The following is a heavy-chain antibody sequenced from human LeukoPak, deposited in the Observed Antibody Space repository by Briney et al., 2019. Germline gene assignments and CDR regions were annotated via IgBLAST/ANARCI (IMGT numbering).Heavy chain of an antibody. CDR3: ARDRGSSGWYGGDAFDI. D-gene: IGHD6-19*01. CDR1: GYTFAGYY. Sequence: ASVKVSCKAYGYTFAGYYIHWVRQAPGQGLEWMGWMNPNSGNTGYAQKFQGRVTMTRNTSISTAYMELSSLRSEDTAVYYCARDRGSSGWYGGDAFDIWGQGTMVTVSS. V-gene: IGHV1-8*02. J-gene: IGHJ3*02. CDR2: MNPNSGNT.